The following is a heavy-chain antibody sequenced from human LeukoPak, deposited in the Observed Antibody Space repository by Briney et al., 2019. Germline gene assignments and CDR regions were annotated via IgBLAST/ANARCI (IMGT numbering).Heavy chain of an antibody. CDR2: IIPIFGTA. J-gene: IGHJ5*02. Sequence: ASVKVSCKASGGAFSSYAISWVRQAPGQGLEWMGGIIPIFGTANYAQKFQGRVTITADESTSTAYMELSSLRSEDTAVYYCARAALTGTTYNWFDPWGQGTLVTVSS. D-gene: IGHD1-7*01. V-gene: IGHV1-69*01. CDR3: ARAALTGTTYNWFDP. CDR1: GGAFSSYA.